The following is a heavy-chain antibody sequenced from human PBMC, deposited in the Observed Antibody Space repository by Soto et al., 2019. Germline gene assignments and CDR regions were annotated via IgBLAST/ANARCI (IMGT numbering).Heavy chain of an antibody. Sequence: EVQLVESGGGLVKPGGSPRLSCAASGFTFSSYSMNWVRQAPGKGLEWVSSISSSSSYIYYADSVKGRFTISRDNAKNSLYLQMNSLRAEDTAVYYCARGAVAYNLYFDYWGQGTLVTVSS. D-gene: IGHD6-19*01. CDR2: ISSSSSYI. V-gene: IGHV3-21*01. CDR3: ARGAVAYNLYFDY. CDR1: GFTFSSYS. J-gene: IGHJ4*02.